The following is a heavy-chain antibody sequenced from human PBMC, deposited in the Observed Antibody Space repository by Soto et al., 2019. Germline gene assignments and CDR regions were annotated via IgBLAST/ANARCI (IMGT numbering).Heavy chain of an antibody. D-gene: IGHD3-3*01. CDR2: IIPIFGTA. CDR3: ARVTPNDFWSGSYYYYGMDV. V-gene: IGHV1-69*06. J-gene: IGHJ6*02. CDR1: GGTFSSYA. Sequence: SVKVSWKASGGTFSSYAISWVRQAPGQGFDWMGGIIPIFGTANYAQKFQGRVTITADKSTSTAYMELSSLRSEDTAVYYCARVTPNDFWSGSYYYYGMDVWGQGTTVTVSS.